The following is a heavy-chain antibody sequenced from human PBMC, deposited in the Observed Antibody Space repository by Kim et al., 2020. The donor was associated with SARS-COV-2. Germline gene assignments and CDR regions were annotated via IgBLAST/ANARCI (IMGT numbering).Heavy chain of an antibody. D-gene: IGHD2-2*01. CDR3: ARDNPRQGYLLLGRCMDV. CDR1: GFTFSSYS. J-gene: IGHJ6*02. CDR2: ISSSSSYI. V-gene: IGHV3-21*01. Sequence: GGSLRLSCAASGFTFSSYSMNWVRQATGKGLEWVSSISSSSSYIYYADSVKGRFTISRDNAKNSLYLQMNSLRAEATAVYYCARDNPRQGYLLLGRCMDVLGQGTTVTVSS.